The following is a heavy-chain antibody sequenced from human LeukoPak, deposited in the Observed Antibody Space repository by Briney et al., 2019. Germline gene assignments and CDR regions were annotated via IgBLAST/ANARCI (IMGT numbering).Heavy chain of an antibody. J-gene: IGHJ5*02. CDR2: ISSSSSYI. CDR3: ARDKAVVVPAAMDGWFDP. V-gene: IGHV3-21*01. Sequence: PGGSLRLSCAASGFTFSSYSMNWVRQAPGKGLEWVSSISSSSSYIYYADSVKGRFTISRDNAKNSLYLEMNSLRAEATAVYYCARDKAVVVPAAMDGWFDPWGQGTLVTVSS. CDR1: GFTFSSYS. D-gene: IGHD2-2*01.